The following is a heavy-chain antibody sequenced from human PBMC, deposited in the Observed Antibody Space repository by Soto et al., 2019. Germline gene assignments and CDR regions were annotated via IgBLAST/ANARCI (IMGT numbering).Heavy chain of an antibody. CDR3: ARLEGLATISYYFDF. J-gene: IGHJ4*02. V-gene: IGHV4-39*01. CDR2: IYYRGNA. CDR1: DDSINSDKYY. Sequence: QLQLQESGPGLVKPSETLSLTCSVSDDSINSDKYYWGWIRQPPGKGLEWIGSIYYRGNAYYNPSLQTRVTISLDKSRSQFSLKMNSVTAADSAVSFCARLEGLATISYYFDFWGRGALVTVSS. D-gene: IGHD3-9*01.